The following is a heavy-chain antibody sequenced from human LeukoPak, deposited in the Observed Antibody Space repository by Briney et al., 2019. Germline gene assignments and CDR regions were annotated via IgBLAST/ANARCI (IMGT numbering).Heavy chain of an antibody. V-gene: IGHV3-7*01. CDR1: GFTFTSHW. CDR3: ARDQVYCTSVNRRGDAFDV. Sequence: PGGSLRLSCEASGFTFTSHWMSWVRQVPGKGLEWVAKINEDGREKYYVDSVKGRFTISRDNAKNSLSLQMNSLRAEDTAVYYCARDQVYCTSVNRRGDAFDVWGQGSMVSVSS. CDR2: INEDGREK. J-gene: IGHJ3*01. D-gene: IGHD2-8*02.